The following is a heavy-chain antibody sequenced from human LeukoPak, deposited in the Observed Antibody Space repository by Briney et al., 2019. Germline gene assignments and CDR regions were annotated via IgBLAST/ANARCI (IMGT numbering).Heavy chain of an antibody. Sequence: ASVKVSCKPSGGTFSSYAISWVRQAPGQGLEWMGGIIPIFGTANYAQKFQGRVTITADESTSTAYMELSSLGSEDTAVYYCARERTVAAAGTFDPWGQGTLVTVSS. CDR2: IIPIFGTA. CDR3: ARERTVAAAGTFDP. CDR1: GGTFSSYA. V-gene: IGHV1-69*13. J-gene: IGHJ5*02. D-gene: IGHD6-13*01.